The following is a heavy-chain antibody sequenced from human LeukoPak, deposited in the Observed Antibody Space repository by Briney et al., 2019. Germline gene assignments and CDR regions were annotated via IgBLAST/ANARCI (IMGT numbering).Heavy chain of an antibody. J-gene: IGHJ4*01. CDR2: IYISGRT. V-gene: IGHV4-4*07. D-gene: IGHD4-11*01. CDR1: GASISTSY. CDR3: AKGPYTNFFDS. Sequence: SETLSLTCSVSGASISTSYWSWIRQPAGKGLEWIGRIYISGRTNYNPSLESRVTLSLDTSKNQFSLKLCSVTAADTAVYFCAKGPYTNFFDSWGHGTLVTVSS.